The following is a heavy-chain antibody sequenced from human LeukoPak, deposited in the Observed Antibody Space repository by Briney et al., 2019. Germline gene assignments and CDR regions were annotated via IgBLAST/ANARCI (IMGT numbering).Heavy chain of an antibody. Sequence: PGGSLRPSCAASGFTFSSYAMHWVRQAPGKGLEWVAVISYDGSNKYYADSVKGRFTISRDNSKNTLYLQMNSLRAEDTAVYYCARVDGRYSYVSRAFDIWGQGTMVTVSS. V-gene: IGHV3-30-3*01. CDR3: ARVDGRYSYVSRAFDI. CDR1: GFTFSSYA. J-gene: IGHJ3*02. D-gene: IGHD5-18*01. CDR2: ISYDGSNK.